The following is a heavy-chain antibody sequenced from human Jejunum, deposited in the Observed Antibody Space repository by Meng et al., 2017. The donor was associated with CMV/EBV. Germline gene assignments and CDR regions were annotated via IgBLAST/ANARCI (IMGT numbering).Heavy chain of an antibody. CDR1: AVRFSGCW. CDR2: VRNDGGAT. Sequence: SAVRFSGCWMQWVRQAPGKGLVWVSRVRNDGGATVCADSVKGRFTISRDNAKNTLSLQMNSLRGEGTAVYYCAREQSSSYAFDIWGQGTMVTVSS. CDR3: AREQSSSYAFDI. J-gene: IGHJ3*02. D-gene: IGHD6-6*01. V-gene: IGHV3-74*03.